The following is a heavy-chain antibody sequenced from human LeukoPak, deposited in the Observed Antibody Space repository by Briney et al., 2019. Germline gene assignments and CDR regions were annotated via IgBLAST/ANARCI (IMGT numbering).Heavy chain of an antibody. Sequence: SETLSLTCTVSGGSISSRSYYWGWIRQPPGKGLDWIGSIYYSGSTYYNPSLKTRVTISVHTSKTPFSLKLSSVTAADTAVYYCARLAVSSSGYRISHFDYWGQGTLVTVSS. CDR3: ARLAVSSSGYRISHFDY. V-gene: IGHV4-39*01. CDR2: IYYSGST. J-gene: IGHJ4*02. D-gene: IGHD3-22*01. CDR1: GGSISSRSYY.